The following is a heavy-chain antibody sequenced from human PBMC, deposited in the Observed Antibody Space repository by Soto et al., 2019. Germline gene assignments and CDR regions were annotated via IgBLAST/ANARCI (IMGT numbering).Heavy chain of an antibody. Sequence: KASETLSLTCTVSGGSISSSSYYWGWIRQPPGKGLEWIGSIYYSGSTYYNPSLKSRVTIPVDTSKNQFSLTLSSVTPTATAAHYSARGSFGYSSRGTERDYRGQGSLVAVSS. CDR3: ARGSFGYSSRGTERDY. J-gene: IGHJ4*02. D-gene: IGHD5-18*01. V-gene: IGHV4-39*01. CDR2: IYYSGST. CDR1: GGSISSSSYY.